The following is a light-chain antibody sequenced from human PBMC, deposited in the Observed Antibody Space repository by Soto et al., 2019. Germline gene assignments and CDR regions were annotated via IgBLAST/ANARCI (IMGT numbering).Light chain of an antibody. CDR1: QSVSSN. V-gene: IGKV3D-15*01. CDR2: GAS. CDR3: QQYNSYFQT. Sequence: EILLPQSPGTLSLSPWEIATLSCRASQSVSSNLAWYQQRRGQAPRLLIYGASSRATGIPARFSGSGSGTEFTLTISSLQPDDVATYYCQQYNSYFQTFGQGTKVDIK. J-gene: IGKJ1*01.